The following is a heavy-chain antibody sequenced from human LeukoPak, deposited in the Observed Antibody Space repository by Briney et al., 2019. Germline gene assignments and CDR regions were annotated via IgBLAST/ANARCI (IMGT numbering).Heavy chain of an antibody. CDR2: ITPFNGNT. J-gene: IGHJ3*02. V-gene: IGHV1-45*02. D-gene: IGHD4-17*01. CDR1: GYTFTYRY. CDR3: ARYDYGTTHAFDI. Sequence: GASVKVSCKAPGYTFTYRYLHWVRQAPGQALEWMGWITPFNGNTNYAQKFQDRVTITRDRSMSTAYMELSSLRSEDTAMYYCARYDYGTTHAFDIWGQGTMVTVSS.